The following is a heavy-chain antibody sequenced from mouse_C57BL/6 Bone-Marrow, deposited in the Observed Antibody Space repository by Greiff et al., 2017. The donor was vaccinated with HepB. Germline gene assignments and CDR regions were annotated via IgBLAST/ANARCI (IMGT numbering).Heavy chain of an antibody. V-gene: IGHV1-49*01. CDR2: ITLYIDAT. Sequence: LQQSGAELVRPGSSVKLSCKASYFAFMASAMHWVKQRPGHGLEWIGSITLYIDATEYSDNFKGKATLTANTSSSPAYMELSSLTSEDSAVSYPHGSNLYYWGQGTAITVTA. D-gene: IGHD1-1*02. CDR3: HGSNLYY. CDR1: YFAFMASA. J-gene: IGHJ2*01.